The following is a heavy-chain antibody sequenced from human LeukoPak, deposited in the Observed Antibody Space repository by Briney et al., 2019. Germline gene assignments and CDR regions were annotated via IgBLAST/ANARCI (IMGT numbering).Heavy chain of an antibody. J-gene: IGHJ4*02. CDR3: AKVRGTYSSGYFFDY. Sequence: PGGSLRLSCAASGFTFDNYAMHWVRQAPGKGLEWLSIISWNSGYIGYADSVKGRFTNSRDNAKKSLDLQMNSLRAEDTAFYYCAKVRGTYSSGYFFDYWGQGTLVTVSS. CDR1: GFTFDNYA. CDR2: ISWNSGYI. V-gene: IGHV3-9*01. D-gene: IGHD6-19*01.